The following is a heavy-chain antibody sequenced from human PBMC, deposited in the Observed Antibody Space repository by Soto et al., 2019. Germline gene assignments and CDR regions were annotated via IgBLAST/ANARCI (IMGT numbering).Heavy chain of an antibody. CDR3: ARVGRDSSSSAPDFDY. V-gene: IGHV4-34*01. D-gene: IGHD6-6*01. Sequence: SETLSLTCAVYGGSFSGYYWSWIRQPPGKGLEWIGEINHSGSTNYNPSLKSRVTISVDTSKNQFSLKLSSVTAADTAVYYCARVGRDSSSSAPDFDYWGQGTLVTVSS. CDR2: INHSGST. J-gene: IGHJ4*02. CDR1: GGSFSGYY.